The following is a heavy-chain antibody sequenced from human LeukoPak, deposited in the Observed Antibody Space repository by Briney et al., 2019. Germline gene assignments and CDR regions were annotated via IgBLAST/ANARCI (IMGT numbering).Heavy chain of an antibody. CDR3: ARDRRGYSAYDGEGFDY. CDR2: ISADNGNT. Sequence: ASVKVSCKASGLTFKNYGFSWVGQAPGEGLQWMGWISADNGNTKYAQNLQGRVIMTTDRSTGTAYVELTSLRSDDTAVYYCARDRRGYSAYDGEGFDYWGQGTLVTVSS. D-gene: IGHD5-12*01. V-gene: IGHV1-18*04. CDR1: GLTFKNYG. J-gene: IGHJ4*02.